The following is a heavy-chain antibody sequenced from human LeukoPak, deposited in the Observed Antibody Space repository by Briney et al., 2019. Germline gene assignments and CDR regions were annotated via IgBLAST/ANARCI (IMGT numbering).Heavy chain of an antibody. V-gene: IGHV3-66*01. CDR3: ASNYGSSLYFDY. CDR2: INSGGST. CDR1: GFTFSSNY. D-gene: IGHD3-10*01. J-gene: IGHJ4*02. Sequence: PGGPLRLSCAASGFTFSSNYMSWVRQAPGKGLEWVSVINSGGSTYYAASVKGRFTVSRDNSKNTLYLQMNSLRAEDTAMYYCASNYGSSLYFDYWGQGTLVTVS.